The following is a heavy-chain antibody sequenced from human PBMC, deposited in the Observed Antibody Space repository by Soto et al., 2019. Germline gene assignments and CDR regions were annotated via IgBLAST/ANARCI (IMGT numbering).Heavy chain of an antibody. CDR1: GGSISSYY. CDR3: ARGVAMVRGHYGMDV. J-gene: IGHJ6*02. Sequence: PSETLSLTCTVSGGSISSYYWSWIRQPPGKGLEWIGYIYYIGSTNYNPSLKSRVTISVDTSKNQFSLRLSSVTAADTAVYYCARGVAMVRGHYGMDVWGQGTTVTVSS. V-gene: IGHV4-59*01. CDR2: IYYIGST. D-gene: IGHD3-10*01.